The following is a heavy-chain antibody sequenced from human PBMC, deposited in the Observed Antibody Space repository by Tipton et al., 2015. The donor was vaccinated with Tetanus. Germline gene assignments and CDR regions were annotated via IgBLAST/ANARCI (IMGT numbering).Heavy chain of an antibody. CDR1: GVSIADNTNY. D-gene: IGHD3-3*01. J-gene: IGHJ4*02. CDR2: IYFSGDT. Sequence: GLVKPSGTLSLTCTVSGVSIADNTNYWGWIRQPPGKGLEWIGSIYFSGDTYSNPSLKSRVTISVDTSRNQFSLRLSSVTAADTAVYYCARHNSGYFTFFDYWGQGTLVTVSS. V-gene: IGHV4-39*01. CDR3: ARHNSGYFTFFDY.